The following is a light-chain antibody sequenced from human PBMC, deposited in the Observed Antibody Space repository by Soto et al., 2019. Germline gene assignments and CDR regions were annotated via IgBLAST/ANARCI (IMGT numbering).Light chain of an antibody. J-gene: IGLJ1*01. CDR2: NVS. Sequence: QSVLTQAASVSGSPGQSITISCTGTSSDVGGYNYVSWYQQFPGKVPKLLIYNVSNRPSGVSNRFSGSKSGNTASLTISGLQAEGEADYFCTSSTSGSLYVFGTGTKVTVL. CDR3: TSSTSGSLYV. V-gene: IGLV2-14*01. CDR1: SSDVGGYNY.